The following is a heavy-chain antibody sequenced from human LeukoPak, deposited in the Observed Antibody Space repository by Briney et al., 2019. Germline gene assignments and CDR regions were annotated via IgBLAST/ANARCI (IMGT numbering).Heavy chain of an antibody. D-gene: IGHD2-15*01. Sequence: PGGSLRLSCAASGFTSSSYAMHWVRQAPGKGLEWVAVISYDGSNKYYADSVKGRFTISRDNSKNTPYLQMNSLRAEDTAVYYCARDALRYFDYWGQGTLVTVSS. CDR2: ISYDGSNK. CDR3: ARDALRYFDY. J-gene: IGHJ4*02. V-gene: IGHV3-30-3*01. CDR1: GFTSSSYA.